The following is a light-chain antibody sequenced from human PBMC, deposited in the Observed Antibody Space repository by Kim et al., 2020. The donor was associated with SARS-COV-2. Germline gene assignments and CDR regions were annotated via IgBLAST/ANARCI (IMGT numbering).Light chain of an antibody. V-gene: IGLV3-1*01. CDR2: QDT. J-gene: IGLJ2*01. CDR3: QAWDSSAGVI. CDR1: KLGEKY. Sequence: VSPGPPASITCSVDKLGEKYASWYQQKPGQSPVLVIYQDTKRPSGILERFSGSNSGNIATLTISGTQTMDEADYYCQAWDSSAGVIFGGGTQLTVL.